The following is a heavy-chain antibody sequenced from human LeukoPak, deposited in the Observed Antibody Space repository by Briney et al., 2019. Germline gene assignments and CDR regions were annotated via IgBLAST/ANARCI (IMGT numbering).Heavy chain of an antibody. CDR3: AAPTGGIVGWLVLDFDY. J-gene: IGHJ4*02. CDR2: IRYDGSNK. V-gene: IGHV3-30*02. Sequence: QPGGSLRLSCAASGFTFSSYGMHWVRQAPGKGLERVAFIRYDGSNKYYADSVKGRFTISRDNSKNTLYLQMNSLRAEDTAVYYCAAPTGGIVGWLVLDFDYWGQGTLVTVSS. CDR1: GFTFSSYG. D-gene: IGHD6-19*01.